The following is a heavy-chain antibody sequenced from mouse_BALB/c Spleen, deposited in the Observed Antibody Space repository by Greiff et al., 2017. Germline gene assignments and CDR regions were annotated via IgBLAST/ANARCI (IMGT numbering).Heavy chain of an antibody. D-gene: IGHD1-1*01. Sequence: EVQLQESGGGLVKPGGSLKLSCAASGFTFSSYAMSWVRQTPEKRLEWVATISSGGSYTYYPDSVKGRFTISRDNAKNTLYLQMSSLRSEDTAMYYCARQDYGSNYFDYWGQGTTLTVSS. V-gene: IGHV5-9-3*01. CDR1: GFTFSSYA. CDR2: ISSGGSYT. CDR3: ARQDYGSNYFDY. J-gene: IGHJ2*01.